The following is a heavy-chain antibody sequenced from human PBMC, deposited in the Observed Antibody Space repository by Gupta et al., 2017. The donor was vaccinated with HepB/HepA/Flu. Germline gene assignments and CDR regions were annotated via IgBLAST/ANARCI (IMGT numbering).Heavy chain of an antibody. Sequence: QVQLVESGGGVVQPGRSLRLSCAASGFTFSSYGMHWVRQAPGKGLEWVAVIWYDGSNKYYADSVKGRFTISRDNSKNTLYLQMNSLRAEDTAVYYCARDLSVYDEITEVAGLDYWGQGTLVTVSS. CDR3: ARDLSVYDEITEVAGLDY. CDR1: GFTFSSYG. CDR2: IWYDGSNK. V-gene: IGHV3-33*01. J-gene: IGHJ4*02. D-gene: IGHD6-19*01.